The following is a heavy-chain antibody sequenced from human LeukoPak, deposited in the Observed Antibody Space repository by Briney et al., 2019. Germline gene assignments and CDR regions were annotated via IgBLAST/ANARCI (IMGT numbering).Heavy chain of an antibody. CDR2: IYTSGST. J-gene: IGHJ4*02. Sequence: SETLSLTCTVTGGCISRYYWSWIRQPAGKGLEWIGRIYTSGSTNYNPSLKSRVTMSVDTSKNQFSLKLSSVTAADTAVYYCARDVYYYGSGSYYNEGFWGQGTLVTVSS. V-gene: IGHV4-4*07. CDR3: ARDVYYYGSGSYYNEGF. CDR1: GGCISRYY. D-gene: IGHD3-10*01.